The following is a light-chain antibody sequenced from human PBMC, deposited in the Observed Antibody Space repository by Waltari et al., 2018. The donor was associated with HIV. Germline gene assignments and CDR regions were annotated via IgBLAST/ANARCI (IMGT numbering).Light chain of an antibody. CDR1: ELPKRY. Sequence: YELTQPPSVSVSPGQTARITCPGSELPKRYSHWFRQKPGQPPILLIYKDTETPSGISQRFSASKSGTTVTLTINEVQAEDEADYLCQSTDRSGTWVFGGGTRLAVL. CDR3: QSTDRSGTWV. CDR2: KDT. V-gene: IGLV3-25*03. J-gene: IGLJ3*02.